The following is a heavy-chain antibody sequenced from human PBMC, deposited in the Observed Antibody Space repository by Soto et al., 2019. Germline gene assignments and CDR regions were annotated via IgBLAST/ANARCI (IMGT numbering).Heavy chain of an antibody. CDR3: ERQLGIDAAGDY. Sequence: QVQLVQSGAEVKKPGASVKVSCKASGYTFTSYGISWVRQAPGQGLEWMGWISAYNGNTNYAQKLQGRVTMTTDTNASEAYMELRSLSSDDTAVYYCERQLGIDAAGDYWGHGTLVPVSS. CDR1: GYTFTSYG. J-gene: IGHJ4*01. D-gene: IGHD6-13*01. CDR2: ISAYNGNT. V-gene: IGHV1-18*01.